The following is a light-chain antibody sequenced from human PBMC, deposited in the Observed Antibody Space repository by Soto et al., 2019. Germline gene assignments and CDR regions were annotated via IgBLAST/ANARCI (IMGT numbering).Light chain of an antibody. Sequence: DIQMTQSPSSLSASVADRVTITCRASQSIRRSLNWYQQKPGKAPNLLIYAASSLQSGVPSRFSGSGSGTDFTLTISSLQPEDFATYYCQQTSSAPFTFGPGTKVDIK. CDR1: QSIRRS. V-gene: IGKV1-39*01. CDR2: AAS. J-gene: IGKJ3*01. CDR3: QQTSSAPFT.